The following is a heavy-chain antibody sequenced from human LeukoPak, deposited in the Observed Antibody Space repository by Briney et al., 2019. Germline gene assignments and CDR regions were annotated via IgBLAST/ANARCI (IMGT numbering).Heavy chain of an antibody. CDR2: IYAGGTT. CDR1: GFTVTSNH. D-gene: IGHD6-6*01. CDR3: ARDSSSYYFDY. J-gene: IGHJ4*02. V-gene: IGHV3-66*01. Sequence: GGSLRLSCAASGFTVTSNHMNWVRQAPGKGLEWVSIIYAGGTTHYADSLKDRFTISRDDSINTLYLQMNSLRAEDTAVYYCARDSSSYYFDYWGQGTLVTVSS.